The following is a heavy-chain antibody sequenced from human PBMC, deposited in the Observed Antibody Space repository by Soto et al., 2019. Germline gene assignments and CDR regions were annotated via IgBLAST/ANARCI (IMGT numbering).Heavy chain of an antibody. CDR1: GGSVSSGSYY. D-gene: IGHD6-13*01. CDR3: ARDCYYSSSCGY. J-gene: IGHJ4*02. V-gene: IGHV4-61*01. CDR2: IYYSGST. Sequence: QMQLQESGPGLVKPSETLSLTCTVSGGSVSSGSYYWSWIRQPPGKGLEWIGYIYYSGSTNYNPSLKSRVTISVDTSKNQFSLKLSSVTAADTAVYYCARDCYYSSSCGYWGQGTLVTVSS.